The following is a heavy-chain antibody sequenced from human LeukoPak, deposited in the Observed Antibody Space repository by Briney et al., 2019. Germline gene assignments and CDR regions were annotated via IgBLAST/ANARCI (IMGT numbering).Heavy chain of an antibody. CDR2: IYYSGST. Sequence: PSETLSLTCTVSGGSISSYYWSWIRQPPGKGLEWIGYIYYSGSTNYNPSLKSRVTISVDTSKNQFSLKLSSVTAADTAVYYCARRQKLLNGDWGVWFDPWGQGTLVTVSS. CDR3: ARRQKLLNGDWGVWFDP. V-gene: IGHV4-59*01. CDR1: GGSISSYY. J-gene: IGHJ5*02. D-gene: IGHD3/OR15-3a*01.